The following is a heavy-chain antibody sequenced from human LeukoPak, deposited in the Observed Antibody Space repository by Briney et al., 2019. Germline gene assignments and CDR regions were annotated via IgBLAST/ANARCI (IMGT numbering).Heavy chain of an antibody. CDR3: AKGRDDYVWGSYRFFLLLDY. Sequence: GGSLRLSCAASGFTFSSYAMSWVRQAPGKGLEWVSAISGSGGSTYYPDSVKGRFTISRDNSKNTLYLQMNSLRAEDTAVYYCAKGRDDYVWGSYRFFLLLDYWGQGTLVTVSS. V-gene: IGHV3-23*01. J-gene: IGHJ4*02. D-gene: IGHD3-16*02. CDR1: GFTFSSYA. CDR2: ISGSGGST.